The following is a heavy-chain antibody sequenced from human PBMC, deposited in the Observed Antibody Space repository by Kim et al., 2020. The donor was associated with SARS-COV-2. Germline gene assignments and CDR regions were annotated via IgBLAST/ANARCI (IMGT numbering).Heavy chain of an antibody. CDR1: GYTLTELS. J-gene: IGHJ4*02. CDR3: ATASNYDILTGYSHPPDY. CDR2: FDPEDGET. D-gene: IGHD3-9*01. V-gene: IGHV1-24*01. Sequence: ASVKVSCKVSGYTLTELSMHWVRQAPGKGLEWMGGFDPEDGETIYAQKFQGRVTMTEDTSTDTASMELSSLRSEDTAVYYCATASNYDILTGYSHPPDYWGQGTLVTVSS.